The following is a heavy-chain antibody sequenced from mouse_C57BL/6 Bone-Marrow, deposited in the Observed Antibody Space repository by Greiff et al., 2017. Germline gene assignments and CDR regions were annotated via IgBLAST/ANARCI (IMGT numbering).Heavy chain of an antibody. CDR3: ACEGGSSYPSYAMDY. CDR2: ISNGGGST. Sequence: KLVESGGGLVQPGGSLKLSCAASGFTFSDYYMYWVRQTPEKRLEWVAYISNGGGSTYYPDTVKGRFTISRDNAKNTLYLQMSRLKSEDTAMYYCACEGGSSYPSYAMDYWGQGTSVTVSS. V-gene: IGHV5-12*01. CDR1: GFTFSDYY. J-gene: IGHJ4*01. D-gene: IGHD1-1*01.